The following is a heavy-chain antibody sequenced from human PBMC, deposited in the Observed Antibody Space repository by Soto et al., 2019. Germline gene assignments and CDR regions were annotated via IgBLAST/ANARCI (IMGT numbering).Heavy chain of an antibody. CDR2: ISSSSSYI. V-gene: IGHV3-21*01. D-gene: IGHD3-3*01. Sequence: GGSLRLSCAASGFTFSSYSMNWVRQARGKGLEWVSSISSSSSYIYYADSVKGRFTISRDNAKNSLYLQMNSLRAEDTAVYYCARDPGDLWGGRRPEYYYYGMDVWGQGTTVTVSS. J-gene: IGHJ6*02. CDR1: GFTFSSYS. CDR3: ARDPGDLWGGRRPEYYYYGMDV.